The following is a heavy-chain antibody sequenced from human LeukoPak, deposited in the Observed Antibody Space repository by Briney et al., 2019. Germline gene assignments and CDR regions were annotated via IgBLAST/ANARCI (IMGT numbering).Heavy chain of an antibody. Sequence: PSETLSLTCAVHGGSFSGYYWSWIRQPPRKGLEWIGEINHSGSTNYNPSLKSRVTISVDTSKNQFSLKLSSVTAADTAVYYCARAVGQYSDYWGQGTLVTVSS. CDR1: GGSFSGYY. CDR2: INHSGST. V-gene: IGHV4-34*01. CDR3: ARAVGQYSDY. D-gene: IGHD3-16*01. J-gene: IGHJ4*02.